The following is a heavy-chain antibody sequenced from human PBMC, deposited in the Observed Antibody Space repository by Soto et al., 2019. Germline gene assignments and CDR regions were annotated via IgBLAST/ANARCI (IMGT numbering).Heavy chain of an antibody. Sequence: GGSLRLSCAASGFTFSNAWMSWVRQAPGKGLEWVGRIKSKTDGGTTDYAAPVKGRFTISRDDSKNTLYLQMNSLKTEDTAVYYCTTVGRGCSSTSCPYYYYMDVWGKGTTVTVSS. V-gene: IGHV3-15*01. CDR3: TTVGRGCSSTSCPYYYYMDV. CDR1: GFTFSNAW. J-gene: IGHJ6*03. D-gene: IGHD2-2*01. CDR2: IKSKTDGGTT.